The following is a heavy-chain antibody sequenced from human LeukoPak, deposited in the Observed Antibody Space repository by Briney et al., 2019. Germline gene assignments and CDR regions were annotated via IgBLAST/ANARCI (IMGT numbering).Heavy chain of an antibody. V-gene: IGHV4-59*01. D-gene: IGHD2-2*01. CDR3: ARGRTYATRVTY. J-gene: IGHJ4*02. CDR1: GGSIRSDY. CDR2: IYYSGTTNSGST. Sequence: SETLSLTCTVSGGSIRSDYWSWIRQPPGKGLEWIGYIYYSGTTNSGSTNYNPSLKSRVTISVDTSKSQFSLRVNSVTAADTAVYYCARGRTYATRVTYWGRGTLVTVSS.